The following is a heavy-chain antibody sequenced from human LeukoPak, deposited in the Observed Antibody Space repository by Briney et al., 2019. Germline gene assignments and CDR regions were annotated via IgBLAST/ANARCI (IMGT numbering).Heavy chain of an antibody. J-gene: IGHJ4*02. D-gene: IGHD5-18*01. CDR1: GGSFSGYY. CDR2: INHSGST. V-gene: IGHV4-34*01. Sequence: SETLSLTCAVCGGSFSGYYWSWIRQPPGKGLEWIGEINHSGSTNYNPSLKSRVTISVDTSKNQFSLKLSSVTAADTAVYYCASGYSYGFDYWGQGTLVTVSS. CDR3: ASGYSYGFDY.